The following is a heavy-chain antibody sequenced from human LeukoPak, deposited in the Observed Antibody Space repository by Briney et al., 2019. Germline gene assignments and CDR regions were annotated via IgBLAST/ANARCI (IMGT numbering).Heavy chain of an antibody. J-gene: IGHJ5*02. D-gene: IGHD6-6*01. CDR3: ARLSSLANIAARGRTWLDP. Sequence: SETLSLTCTVSGGSFSSGSYYWSWIRQPAGKGLEWIGRIYTSGSTNYNPSLKSRVTISVDTSKNQFSLKLSSVTAADTAVYYCARLSSLANIAARGRTWLDPWGQGSLVTVSS. CDR2: IYTSGST. V-gene: IGHV4-61*02. CDR1: GGSFSSGSYY.